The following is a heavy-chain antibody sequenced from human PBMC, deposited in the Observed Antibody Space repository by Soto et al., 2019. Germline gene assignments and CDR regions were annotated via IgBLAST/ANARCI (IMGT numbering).Heavy chain of an antibody. CDR1: GFTFSSYA. CDR3: AKARSRKPDTAMARAPLDY. V-gene: IGHV3-23*01. Sequence: GGSLRLSCAASGFTFSSYAMSWVRQAPGKGLEWVSAISGSGGSTYYADSVKGRFTISRDNSKNTLYLQMNSLRAEDKAVYYCAKARSRKPDTAMARAPLDYWGQGTLVTVSS. CDR2: ISGSGGST. D-gene: IGHD5-18*01. J-gene: IGHJ4*02.